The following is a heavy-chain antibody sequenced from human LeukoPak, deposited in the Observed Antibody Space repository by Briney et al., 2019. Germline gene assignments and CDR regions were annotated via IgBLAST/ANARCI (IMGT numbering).Heavy chain of an antibody. CDR1: GFTFIEAW. Sequence: GGSLRPSCAGSGFTFIEAWMSWVRQTPGKGLEWLARIKRKSDGETVDYIKPVKGRFSISRDDSKNMLYLQMNSLKTEDTAVYYCTTDLVYWGQGTLVTVSS. CDR3: TTDLVY. V-gene: IGHV3-15*01. J-gene: IGHJ4*02. CDR2: IKRKSDGETV.